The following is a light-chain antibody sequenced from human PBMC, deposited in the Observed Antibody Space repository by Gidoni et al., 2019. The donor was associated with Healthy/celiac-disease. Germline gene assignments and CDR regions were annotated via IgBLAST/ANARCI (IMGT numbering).Light chain of an antibody. CDR2: DAS. Sequence: IVLTHSPATLSLSPGERATLPRRASQSGSSYLAWYQQKPGQAPRLLIYDASNRATGIPPSISSGGSGADFTLTISSLEPEDVAVYYCQQHSNWPPTFGEGTKVEIK. V-gene: IGKV3-11*01. CDR3: QQHSNWPPT. J-gene: IGKJ4*01. CDR1: QSGSSY.